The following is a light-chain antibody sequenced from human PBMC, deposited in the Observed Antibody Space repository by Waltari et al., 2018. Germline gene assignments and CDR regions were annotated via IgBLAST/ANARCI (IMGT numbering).Light chain of an antibody. Sequence: SALTQPPSASGSPGQSVTISCTGASSDVGAFDSVSWYHHHPGKAPKLMLFAVTQRPSGVPDRFSGSKSGSTASLTVSGLQSEDEADYFCSSYTGSNNLVFGGGTKLTVL. V-gene: IGLV2-8*01. CDR2: AVT. J-gene: IGLJ2*01. CDR3: SSYTGSNNLV. CDR1: SSDVGAFDS.